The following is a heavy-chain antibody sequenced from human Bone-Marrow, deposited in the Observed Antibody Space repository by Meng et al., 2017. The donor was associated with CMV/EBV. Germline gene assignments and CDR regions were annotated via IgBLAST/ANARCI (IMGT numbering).Heavy chain of an antibody. J-gene: IGHJ4*02. D-gene: IGHD3-16*01. V-gene: IGHV3-20*04. CDR3: ARANLPGGSYAGWPVNY. CDR1: GFTFDDYG. CDR2: INWNGGST. Sequence: GESLKISCAASGFTFDDYGMSWVRQAPGKGLEWVSGINWNGGSTGYADSVKGRFTISRDNAKNSLYLQMNSLRAEDTALYYCARANLPGGSYAGWPVNYWGQRTLVTVSS.